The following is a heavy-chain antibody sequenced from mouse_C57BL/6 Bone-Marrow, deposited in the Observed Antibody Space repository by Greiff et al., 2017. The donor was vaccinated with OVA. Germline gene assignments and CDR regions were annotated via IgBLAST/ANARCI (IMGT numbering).Heavy chain of an antibody. J-gene: IGHJ4*01. Sequence: VKLQQPGAELVKPGASVKMSCKASGYTFTSYWITWVKQRPGQGLEWIGDIYPGSGSTNYNEKFKSKATLTVDTSSSTAYMQLSSLTSEDSAVYYGAGWLLGAMDDRGQGTSVTVSS. CDR1: GYTFTSYW. V-gene: IGHV1-55*01. CDR3: AGWLLGAMDD. D-gene: IGHD2-3*01. CDR2: IYPGSGST.